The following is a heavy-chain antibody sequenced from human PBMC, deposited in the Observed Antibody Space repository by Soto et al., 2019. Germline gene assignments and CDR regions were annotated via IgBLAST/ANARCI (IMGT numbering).Heavy chain of an antibody. J-gene: IGHJ4*02. CDR3: AKVRIAAAGTSPDY. V-gene: IGHV1-2*02. CDR2: INPNSGGT. Sequence: ASVKVSCKASGFTFSAYYIYWVRQAPGQGLEWIGWINPNSGGTNNAQKFQGRVTMTRDTSTSTVYMELSALISDDTAVYYCAKVRIAAAGTSPDYWGQGTLVTVSS. CDR1: GFTFSAYY. D-gene: IGHD6-13*01.